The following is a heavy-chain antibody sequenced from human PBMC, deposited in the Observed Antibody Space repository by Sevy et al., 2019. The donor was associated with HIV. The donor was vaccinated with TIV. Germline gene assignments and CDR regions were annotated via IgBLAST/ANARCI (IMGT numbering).Heavy chain of an antibody. V-gene: IGHV3-66*02. J-gene: IGHJ4*02. D-gene: IGHD5-18*01. CDR1: GFNLSINY. CDR2: IYTGARI. Sequence: GGSLRLSCEASGFNLSINYMSWVRQAPGKGLEWVAVIYTGARIYADSVKGRFGIYRDNFKNTMYLQMNSLRAEDTALYYCAGGGSVYSFNYWGQGTLVTVSS. CDR3: AGGGSVYSFNY.